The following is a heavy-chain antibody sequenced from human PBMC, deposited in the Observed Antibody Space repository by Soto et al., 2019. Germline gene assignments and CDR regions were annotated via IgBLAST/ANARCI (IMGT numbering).Heavy chain of an antibody. J-gene: IGHJ4*02. Sequence: QVQLQGSGPGLVKPSGTLSLTCAVSGDSINSSHWWNWFRQPPGKGLEWIGEIAHSGSTNNNPSLTSRVTISVDKSENHFSLTLTSVTAADSAVYYCAACRCWSGLSTHTRLDYWGQGTLVTVSA. CDR1: GDSINSSHW. V-gene: IGHV4-4*02. CDR3: AACRCWSGLSTHTRLDY. CDR2: IAHSGST. D-gene: IGHD3-3*01.